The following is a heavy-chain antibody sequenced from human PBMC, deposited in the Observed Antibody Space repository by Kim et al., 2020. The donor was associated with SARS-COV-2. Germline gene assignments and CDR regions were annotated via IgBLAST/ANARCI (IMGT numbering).Heavy chain of an antibody. Sequence: GASLRLSCAASGFTFSSYWMSWVRQAPGKGLEWVANIKQDGSEKYYVDSVKGRFTISRDNAKNSLYLQMNSLRAEDTAVYYCARDSVAGTAPHYYGMDVWGQGTTVTVSS. V-gene: IGHV3-7*03. D-gene: IGHD6-19*01. CDR2: IKQDGSEK. CDR1: GFTFSSYW. CDR3: ARDSVAGTAPHYYGMDV. J-gene: IGHJ6*02.